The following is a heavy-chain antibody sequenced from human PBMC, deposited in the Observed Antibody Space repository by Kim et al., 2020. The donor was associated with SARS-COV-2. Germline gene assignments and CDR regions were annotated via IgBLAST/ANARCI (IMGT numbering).Heavy chain of an antibody. J-gene: IGHJ4*02. D-gene: IGHD3-10*01. CDR3: ARGRFGSVAYYFDY. Sequence: YSDKFRGRVPITRDMSASTVFMELRSLRSEDTAVYYCARGRFGSVAYYFDYWGQGTLVTVSS. V-gene: IGHV1-3*01.